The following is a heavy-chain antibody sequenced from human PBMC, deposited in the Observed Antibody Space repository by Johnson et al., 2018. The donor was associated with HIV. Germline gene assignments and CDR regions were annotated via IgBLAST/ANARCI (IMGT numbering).Heavy chain of an antibody. D-gene: IGHD3-10*01. J-gene: IGHJ3*02. CDR2: ISSSRSNI. CDR1: GFTFDDYG. Sequence: DVQLVESGGGVVRPGGSLRLSCAASGFTFDDYGMSWVRQAPGKGLEWVSYISSSRSNIYYADSVKGLFTISRDNAKNSLYLQMNSLRAEDTAVYYCARERASLWFRASGAAFDIWGQGTMVTVSS. CDR3: ARERASLWFRASGAAFDI. V-gene: IGHV3-48*04.